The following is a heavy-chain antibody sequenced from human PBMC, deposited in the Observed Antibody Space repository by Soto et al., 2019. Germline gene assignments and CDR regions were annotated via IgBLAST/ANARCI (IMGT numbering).Heavy chain of an antibody. CDR3: ARDKLASFDP. D-gene: IGHD1-1*01. CDR1: GGTFSSYA. Sequence: SVKVSCKASGGTFSSYAISWVRQAPGQGLEWMGGIIPIFGTANYAQKFQGRVTITADKSTSTAYTELSSLRSEDTAVYYCARDKLASFDPWGQGTLVTVSS. J-gene: IGHJ5*02. V-gene: IGHV1-69*06. CDR2: IIPIFGTA.